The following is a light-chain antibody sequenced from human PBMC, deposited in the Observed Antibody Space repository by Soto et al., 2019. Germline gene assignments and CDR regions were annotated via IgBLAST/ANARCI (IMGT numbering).Light chain of an antibody. CDR2: EVS. CDR1: SSDVGGYNY. Sequence: QSALTQPGSVSGSPGQSITISCTGTSSDVGGYNYVSWYQQHPGKAPKLMIYEVSNRPSGVSNRFSGSKSGNTASLTISGLQAEDDADYYCASYTTSSSYVFGTGTKLTV. J-gene: IGLJ1*01. CDR3: ASYTTSSSYV. V-gene: IGLV2-14*01.